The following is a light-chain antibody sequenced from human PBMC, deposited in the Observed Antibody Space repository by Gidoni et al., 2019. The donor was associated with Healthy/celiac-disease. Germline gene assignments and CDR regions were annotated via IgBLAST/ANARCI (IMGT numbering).Light chain of an antibody. V-gene: IGLV1-40*01. Sequence: QSVLTRPPSVSVAPGQRVTISGTGSSSNIGAGYYVHWYQQLPGTAPKLLIFVNSNRPSGVPDRFSGSKSGTSASLAITGLQAEDEADYYCQSYDSSLSFYVFGTGTKVTVL. J-gene: IGLJ1*01. CDR1: SSNIGAGYY. CDR3: QSYDSSLSFYV. CDR2: VNS.